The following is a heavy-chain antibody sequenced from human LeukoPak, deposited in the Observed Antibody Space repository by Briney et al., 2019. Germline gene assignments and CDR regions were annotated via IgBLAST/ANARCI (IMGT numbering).Heavy chain of an antibody. V-gene: IGHV5-10-1*01. CDR2: IDPSDSYT. CDR1: GYRFTSYW. J-gene: IGHJ4*02. D-gene: IGHD3-10*01. CDR3: ARQMVRGVIATDY. Sequence: GESLKISCKGSGYRFTSYWIGWVRQMPGKGLEWMGRIDPSDSYTNYSPSFQGHVTISADKSISTAYLQWSSLKASDTAMYYCARQMVRGVIATDYWGQGTLVTVSS.